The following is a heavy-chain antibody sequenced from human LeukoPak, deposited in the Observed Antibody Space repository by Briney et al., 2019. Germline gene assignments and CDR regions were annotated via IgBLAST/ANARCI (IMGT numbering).Heavy chain of an antibody. CDR3: ARGDYSNYGSWFDP. J-gene: IGHJ5*02. V-gene: IGHV1-69*05. D-gene: IGHD4-11*01. Sequence: GASVNLSCTPSRGTFSSYAISWVRQAPGPGLEWMGGIIPIFRTATHAQKFQGRVTITTDESTSTAYMELSSLRSEDTAVYYCARGDYSNYGSWFDPWGQGTLVTVSS. CDR1: RGTFSSYA. CDR2: IIPIFRTA.